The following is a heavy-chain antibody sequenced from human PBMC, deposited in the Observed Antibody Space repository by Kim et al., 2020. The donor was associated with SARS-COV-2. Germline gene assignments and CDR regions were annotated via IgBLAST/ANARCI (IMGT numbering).Heavy chain of an antibody. V-gene: IGHV4-34*01. Sequence: SETLSLTCAVYGGSFSGYYWSWIRQPPGKGLEWIGEINHSGSTNYNPSLKSRVTISVDTSKNQFSLKLSSVTAADTAVYYCARGTMTTVTYFDYWGQGTL. CDR2: INHSGST. D-gene: IGHD4-17*01. J-gene: IGHJ4*02. CDR3: ARGTMTTVTYFDY. CDR1: GGSFSGYY.